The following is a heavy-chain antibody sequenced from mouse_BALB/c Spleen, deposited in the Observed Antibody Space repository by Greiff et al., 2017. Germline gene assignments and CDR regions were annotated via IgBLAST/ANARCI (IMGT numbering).Heavy chain of an antibody. Sequence: EVQVVESGGGLVQPGGSRKLSCAASGFTFSSFGMHWVRQAPEKGLEWVAYISSGSSTIYYADTVKGRFTISRDNPKNTLFLQMTSLRSEDTAMYYCAREGNPYYYAMDYWGQGTSVTVSS. CDR3: AREGNPYYYAMDY. CDR1: GFTFSSFG. J-gene: IGHJ4*01. V-gene: IGHV5-17*02. D-gene: IGHD2-1*01. CDR2: ISSGSSTI.